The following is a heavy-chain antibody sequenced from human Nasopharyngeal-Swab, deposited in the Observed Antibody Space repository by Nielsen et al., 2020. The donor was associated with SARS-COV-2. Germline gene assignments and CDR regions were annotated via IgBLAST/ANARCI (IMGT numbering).Heavy chain of an antibody. D-gene: IGHD3-22*01. CDR3: ARTAIEGGYYRGDAFDI. J-gene: IGHJ3*02. V-gene: IGHV5-51*01. CDR1: GYRFISYW. Sequence: GESLKISCKGSGYRFISYWIGWVRQLPGKGLEWMGIIYPGDSDTRYSPSFQGQVTISADKSINTAYLQWSSLKAPDTAMYYCARTAIEGGYYRGDAFDIWGQRTMVTVSS. CDR2: IYPGDSDT.